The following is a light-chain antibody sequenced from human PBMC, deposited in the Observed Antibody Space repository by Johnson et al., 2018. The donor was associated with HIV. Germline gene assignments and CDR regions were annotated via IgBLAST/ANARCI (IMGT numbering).Light chain of an antibody. CDR2: DNN. Sequence: QSILTQPPSVSAAPGQKVTISCSGTSSNIGNNYVSWYQQFTVTAPKLVIHDNNKRPSGIPDRFSGSKSGTSATLGITGLQTGDEADYYCGTWDSSLSSGGSNYVFGTGTKVTVL. CDR3: GTWDSSLSSGGSNYV. CDR1: SSNIGNNY. V-gene: IGLV1-51*01. J-gene: IGLJ1*01.